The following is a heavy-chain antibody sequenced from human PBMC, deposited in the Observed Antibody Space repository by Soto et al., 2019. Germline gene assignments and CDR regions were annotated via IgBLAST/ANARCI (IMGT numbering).Heavy chain of an antibody. D-gene: IGHD3-22*01. Sequence: PGGSLRLSCAASGFNFSTENMHWVRQAPGKGLEWVGRIKSKTDGGTTDYAAPVKGRFTISRDDSKNTLYLQMNSLKTEDTAVYYCTTERTYDSSGYYYFDYWGQGT. J-gene: IGHJ4*02. CDR3: TTERTYDSSGYYYFDY. V-gene: IGHV3-15*07. CDR1: GFNFSTEN. CDR2: IKSKTDGGTT.